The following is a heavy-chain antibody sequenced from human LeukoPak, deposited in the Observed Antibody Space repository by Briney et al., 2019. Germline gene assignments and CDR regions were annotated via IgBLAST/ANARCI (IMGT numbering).Heavy chain of an antibody. Sequence: GRTLRLSRAPSGFTFSSYEMNWVRQAPAQGMEWVSYISSSGSTIYYADSATGGFTISRDNGKNSLYLQMNSLRAAQTAVSCSAELGITIMGGVCSKGWTLTVHS. D-gene: IGHD3-10*01. CDR2: ISSSGSTI. CDR1: GFTFSSYE. J-gene: IGHJ6*04. V-gene: IGHV3-48*03. CDR3: AELGITIMGGV.